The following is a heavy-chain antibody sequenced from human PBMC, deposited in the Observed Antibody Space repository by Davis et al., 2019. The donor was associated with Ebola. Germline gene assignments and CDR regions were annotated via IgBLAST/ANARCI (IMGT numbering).Heavy chain of an antibody. J-gene: IGHJ4*02. CDR1: GFTFSDYY. D-gene: IGHD7-27*01. CDR3: ARGGELGIWFVY. V-gene: IGHV3-11*04. Sequence: GESLKISCAASGFTFSDYYMNWVRQAPGKGLEWVSFITGDGGVISQPDSLKGRFTISRDNAKNSLYLQMSSLRDDDTGVYYCARGGELGIWFVYWGQGTLVTVSS. CDR2: ITGDGGVI.